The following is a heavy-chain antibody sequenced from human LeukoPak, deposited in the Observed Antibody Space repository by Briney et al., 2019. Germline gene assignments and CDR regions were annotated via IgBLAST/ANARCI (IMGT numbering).Heavy chain of an antibody. CDR1: GYTFTSYD. Sequence: GASVKVSCKASGYTFTSYDINWVRQATGQGLEWMGWMNPNSGNTGYAQKFQGRVTITWNTSISTAYMELSSLRSEDTAVYYCARVDDFWSGYYPYWGQGTLVTVSS. V-gene: IGHV1-8*03. J-gene: IGHJ4*02. D-gene: IGHD3-3*01. CDR3: ARVDDFWSGYYPY. CDR2: MNPNSGNT.